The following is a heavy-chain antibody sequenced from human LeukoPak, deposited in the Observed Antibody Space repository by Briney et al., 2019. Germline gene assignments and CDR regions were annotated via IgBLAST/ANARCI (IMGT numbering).Heavy chain of an antibody. J-gene: IGHJ6*03. V-gene: IGHV1-18*01. D-gene: IGHD6-19*01. CDR2: ISAYNGNT. CDR3: ARNEEWLVSYYYMDV. Sequence: GASVKVSCKASGYTFTSYGISWVRQAPGQGLEWMGWISAYNGNTNYAQKLQGRVTMTTDTSTSTAYMELRSLRSDDTAVYYCARNEEWLVSYYYMDVWGKGTTVTVSS. CDR1: GYTFTSYG.